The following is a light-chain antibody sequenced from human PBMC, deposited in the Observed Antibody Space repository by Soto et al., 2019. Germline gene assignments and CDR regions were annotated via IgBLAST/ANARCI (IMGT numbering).Light chain of an antibody. Sequence: EYVFKQSPGTLSLSNGERATLSCRARQTVRNNYLAWYQQKPGQAPRLLIYDASSRATGIPDRFSGGLSGTAGTITISRLEPEDGEVYDGQQFSSYPLTFGGGTKGEI. J-gene: IGKJ4*01. CDR3: QQFSSYPLT. CDR1: QTVRNNY. V-gene: IGKV3-20*01. CDR2: DAS.